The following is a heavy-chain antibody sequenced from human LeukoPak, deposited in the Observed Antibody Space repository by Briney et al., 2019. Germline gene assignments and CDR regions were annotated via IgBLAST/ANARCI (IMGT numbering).Heavy chain of an antibody. D-gene: IGHD4-11*01. CDR1: GFTFSSYW. CDR2: IDSDVSST. CDR3: ASPGGNYALLGFGY. Sequence: GGSLRLSCAASGFTFSSYWMHWVRRAPGKGLVWVSRIDSDVSSTSYADSVKGRFTISRDNAKNTLYLQMNSLRAEDTAVYYCASPGGNYALLGFGYWGQGTLVTVSS. V-gene: IGHV3-74*01. J-gene: IGHJ4*02.